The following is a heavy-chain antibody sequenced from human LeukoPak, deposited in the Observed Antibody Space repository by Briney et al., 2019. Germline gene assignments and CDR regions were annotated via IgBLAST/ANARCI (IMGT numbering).Heavy chain of an antibody. CDR1: GFTFRSYS. V-gene: IGHV3-21*01. Sequence: GGSLRLSCAASGFTFRSYSMNWVRQAPGKGLEWVSSISSSYTYIFYADSVKGRFTISRDNAKKSLYLQMNSLRAEDTAVYYCARDWAGSSFDYWGQGALVTVSS. CDR3: ARDWAGSSFDY. J-gene: IGHJ4*02. D-gene: IGHD3-10*01. CDR2: ISSSYTYI.